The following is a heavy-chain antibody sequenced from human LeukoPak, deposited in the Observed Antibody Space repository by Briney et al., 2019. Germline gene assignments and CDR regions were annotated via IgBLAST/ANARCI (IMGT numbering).Heavy chain of an antibody. CDR3: ARGGYTGTSFNY. CDR2: ISYSGST. CDR1: NGSISNYY. J-gene: IGHJ4*02. Sequence: SETLSLTCTVSNGSISNYYWSWIRQPPGKGLEWIGYISYSGSTNYSPSLKSRVTISVDSSKHQFSLKLNSVTAADTAVYYCARGGYTGTSFNYWGQGTLVTVSS. V-gene: IGHV4-59*08. D-gene: IGHD5-12*01.